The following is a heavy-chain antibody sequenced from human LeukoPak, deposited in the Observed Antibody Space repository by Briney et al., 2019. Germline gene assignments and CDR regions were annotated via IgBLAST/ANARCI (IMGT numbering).Heavy chain of an antibody. V-gene: IGHV4-59*01. CDR1: GGSFSGYY. Sequence: PSETLSLTCAVYGGSFSGYYWSWIRQPPGKGLEWIGYIYYSGSTNYNPSLKSRVTISVDTSKNQFSLKLSSVTAADTAVYYCAREAVGAADYWGQGTLVTVSS. CDR2: IYYSGST. J-gene: IGHJ4*02. D-gene: IGHD1-26*01. CDR3: AREAVGAADY.